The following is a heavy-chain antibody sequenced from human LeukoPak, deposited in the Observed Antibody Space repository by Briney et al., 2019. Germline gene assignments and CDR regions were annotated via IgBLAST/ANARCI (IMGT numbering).Heavy chain of an antibody. CDR3: AGSLWFGELARFDP. V-gene: IGHV3-7*03. Sequence: GGSLRLSCVASGFTFSSYWMSWVRQAPGKGLEWVANIKQDGSEKYYVDSVKGRFTISRDNAKNSLYLQMNSLRAEDTAVYYCAGSLWFGELARFDPWGQGTLVTVSS. J-gene: IGHJ5*02. CDR2: IKQDGSEK. D-gene: IGHD3-10*01. CDR1: GFTFSSYW.